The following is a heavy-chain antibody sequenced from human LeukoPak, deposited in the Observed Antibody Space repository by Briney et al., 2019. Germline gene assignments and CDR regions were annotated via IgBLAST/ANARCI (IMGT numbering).Heavy chain of an antibody. CDR2: IYPGDSDT. J-gene: IGHJ4*02. D-gene: IGHD3-16*02. CDR1: GYSFTSYW. V-gene: IGHV5-51*01. Sequence: GKSLKISCKGSGYSFTSYWIGWVRQMPGKGLEWMGIIYPGDSDTRYSPSFQGQVTISADKSISTAYLQWSSLKASDTAMYYCARQPDYVWGSYRPAAFDYWGQGTLVTVSS. CDR3: ARQPDYVWGSYRPAAFDY.